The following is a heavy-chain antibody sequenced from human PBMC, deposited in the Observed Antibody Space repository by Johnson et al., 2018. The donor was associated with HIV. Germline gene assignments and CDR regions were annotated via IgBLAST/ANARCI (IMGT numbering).Heavy chain of an antibody. D-gene: IGHD6-13*01. Sequence: VHLVESGGGVVQPGRSLRLSCAASGFTFSSYAMHWVRQAPGKGLEWVSYISSSGSTIYYADSVKGRFTISRDNAKNSLYLQMNSLRAEDTAVYYCVKGIDSSSWYAFDIWGQGTMVTVSS. CDR1: GFTFSSYA. V-gene: IGHV3-48*04. J-gene: IGHJ3*02. CDR3: VKGIDSSSWYAFDI. CDR2: ISSSGSTI.